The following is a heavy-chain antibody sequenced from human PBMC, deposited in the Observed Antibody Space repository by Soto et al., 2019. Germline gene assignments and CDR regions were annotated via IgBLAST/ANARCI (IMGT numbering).Heavy chain of an antibody. V-gene: IGHV1-69*02. Sequence: QVQLVQSGAEVKKPGSSVKVSCKASGDTFRNYTITWVRQAPGQGLEWMGRIIPILDIANSAQKFQGRVTLTENKYTGTVYMDLSSLTSEDTAVYYCARGGYCTSITCQNFFAPWGQGTMVTVSS. CDR1: GDTFRNYT. J-gene: IGHJ5*02. CDR2: IIPILDIA. CDR3: ARGGYCTSITCQNFFAP. D-gene: IGHD2-2*01.